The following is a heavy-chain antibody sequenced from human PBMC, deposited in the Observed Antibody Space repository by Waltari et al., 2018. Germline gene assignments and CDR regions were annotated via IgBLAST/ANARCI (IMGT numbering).Heavy chain of an antibody. Sequence: QLQLQESGPGLVKPSETLSLTCTVSGGSISSSSYYWGWIRQPPGKGLEWIGSSYYSGSTIYNPSLKSLVTISVDTSKNQFSLKLSSVTAADTAVYYCARPIQLRGSNWFDPWGQGTLVTVSS. D-gene: IGHD5-18*01. J-gene: IGHJ5*02. CDR1: GGSISSSSYY. CDR2: SYYSGST. CDR3: ARPIQLRGSNWFDP. V-gene: IGHV4-39*01.